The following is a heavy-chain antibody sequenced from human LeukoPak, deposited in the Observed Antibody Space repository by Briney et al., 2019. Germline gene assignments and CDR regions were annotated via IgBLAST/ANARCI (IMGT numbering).Heavy chain of an antibody. CDR1: GFTFSSYA. Sequence: GGSLRLSCAASGFTFSSYAMSWVRQAPGKGLEWVSAISGSGGSTYYADSVKGRFTISRDNSKNTLYLQMNSLRAEDTAVYYCAKDPSPYYYDSSGYYARNYFDYWGQGTLVTVSS. V-gene: IGHV3-23*01. CDR2: ISGSGGST. CDR3: AKDPSPYYYDSSGYYARNYFDY. J-gene: IGHJ4*02. D-gene: IGHD3-22*01.